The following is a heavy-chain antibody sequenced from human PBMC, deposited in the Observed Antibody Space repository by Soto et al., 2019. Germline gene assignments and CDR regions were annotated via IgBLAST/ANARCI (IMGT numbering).Heavy chain of an antibody. V-gene: IGHV1-18*01. CDR1: GYTFTSYG. CDR3: ARDPGAQLVDY. CDR2: TSAYNGNT. D-gene: IGHD2-2*01. Sequence: QVQLVQSGAEVKKPGASVKVSCKASGYTFTSYGITWVRQAPGQGLEWMGWTSAYNGNTKYAQKLQGRVTTTTDTSTSTAYVELRSLRADATAVYYCARDPGAQLVDYWGQGTLVTVSS. J-gene: IGHJ4*02.